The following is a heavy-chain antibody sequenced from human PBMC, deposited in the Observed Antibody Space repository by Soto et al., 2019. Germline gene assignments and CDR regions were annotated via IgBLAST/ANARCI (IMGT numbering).Heavy chain of an antibody. J-gene: IGHJ6*02. CDR2: IWNDGSNN. Sequence: QVQLVESGGGVVQPGRSLRLSCAASGFTFNNYGMHWVRQAPGKGLEWLAVIWNDGSNNYYANSVKGRFTISRDNSKNTLYLPMNSLRAEDAAVYSCARRQIPPPTRGAANARGGMDVWGQGTTVTVSS. CDR3: ARRQIPPPTRGAANARGGMDV. D-gene: IGHD6-25*01. V-gene: IGHV3-33*01. CDR1: GFTFNNYG.